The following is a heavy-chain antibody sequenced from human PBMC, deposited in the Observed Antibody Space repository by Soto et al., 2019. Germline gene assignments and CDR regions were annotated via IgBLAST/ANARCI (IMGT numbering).Heavy chain of an antibody. D-gene: IGHD6-19*01. CDR1: GGSFSGYY. CDR2: INHSGST. Sequence: QVQLQQWGAGLLKPSETLSLTCAVYGGSFSGYYWSWIRQPPGKGLEWIGEINHSGSTNYNPSLKTRVTISVDPSKNQFSLKLGSVTAADTAVYYCARGTTRTQAVAGPSDFDYWGQGTLVTVSS. CDR3: ARGTTRTQAVAGPSDFDY. J-gene: IGHJ4*02. V-gene: IGHV4-34*01.